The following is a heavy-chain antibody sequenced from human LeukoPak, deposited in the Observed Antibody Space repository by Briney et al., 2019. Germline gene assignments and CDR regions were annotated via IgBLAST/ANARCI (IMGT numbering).Heavy chain of an antibody. V-gene: IGHV1-69*10. CDR2: IIPIFGIA. CDR3: AREYCSSTRCYRWFDP. D-gene: IGHD2-2*01. J-gene: IGHJ5*02. Sequence: SVRVSCMASGGTFISYAISGVRQGPGEGGERMGRIIPIFGIANYTQKFQCRVTIPADKSTSTAYMELSSLRSEDTAVYYCAREYCSSTRCYRWFDPWGQGTLVTVSS. CDR1: GGTFISYA.